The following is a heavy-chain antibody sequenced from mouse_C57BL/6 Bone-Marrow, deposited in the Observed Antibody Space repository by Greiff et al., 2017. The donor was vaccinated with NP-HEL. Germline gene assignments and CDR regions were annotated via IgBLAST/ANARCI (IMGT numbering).Heavy chain of an antibody. CDR2: INPNNGGT. D-gene: IGHD2-5*01. V-gene: IGHV1-26*01. CDR3: AGFYYSNYAAFDY. CDR1: GYTFTDYY. J-gene: IGHJ2*01. Sequence: EVQLQQSGPELVKPGASVKISCKASGYTFTDYYMNWVKQSHGKSLEWIGDINPNNGGTSYNQKFKGKATLTVDKSSSTAYMELRSLTSEDSAVYYCAGFYYSNYAAFDYWGKGTTRTVSS.